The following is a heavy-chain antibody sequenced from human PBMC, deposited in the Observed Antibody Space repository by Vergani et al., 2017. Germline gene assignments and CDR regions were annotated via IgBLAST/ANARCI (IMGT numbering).Heavy chain of an antibody. CDR1: GFTFSDYY. J-gene: IGHJ6*03. CDR2: ISSSGSTI. D-gene: IGHD6-13*01. CDR3: ARCGLGPEGSSWSYYYYYYYMDV. V-gene: IGHV3-11*01. Sequence: QVQLVESGGGLVKPGGSLRLSCAASGFTFSDYYMSWIRKATGKGLEWVSYISSSGSTIYYADSVKGRFTISRDNAKNSLYLQMNSLRAEDTAVYYCARCGLGPEGSSWSYYYYYYYMDVWGKGTTVTVSS.